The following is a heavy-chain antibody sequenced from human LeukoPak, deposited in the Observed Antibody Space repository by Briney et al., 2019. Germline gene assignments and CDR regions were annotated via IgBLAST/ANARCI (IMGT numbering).Heavy chain of an antibody. D-gene: IGHD2-15*01. J-gene: IGHJ4*02. V-gene: IGHV4-59*08. Sequence: SETLSLTCAVYGGSFSGYYWSWIRQPPGKGLEWIGYIYYSGSTNYNPSLKSRVTISVDTSKNQFSLKLSSVTAADTAVYYCARHSCSGGSCYFDYWGQGTLVTVSS. CDR3: ARHSCSGGSCYFDY. CDR1: GGSFSGYY. CDR2: IYYSGST.